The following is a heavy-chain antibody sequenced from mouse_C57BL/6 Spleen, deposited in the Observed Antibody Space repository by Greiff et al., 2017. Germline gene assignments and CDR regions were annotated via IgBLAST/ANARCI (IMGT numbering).Heavy chain of an antibody. D-gene: IGHD2-4*01. V-gene: IGHV5-17*01. CDR3: ARPGGYDYDWYFDV. CDR2: ISSGSSTI. Sequence: EVKVVESGGGLVKPGGSLKLSCAASGFTFSDYGMHWVRQAPEKGLEWVAYISSGSSTIYYADTVKGRFTISRDNAKNTLFLQMTSLRSEDTAMYYCARPGGYDYDWYFDVWGTGTTVTVSS. J-gene: IGHJ1*03. CDR1: GFTFSDYG.